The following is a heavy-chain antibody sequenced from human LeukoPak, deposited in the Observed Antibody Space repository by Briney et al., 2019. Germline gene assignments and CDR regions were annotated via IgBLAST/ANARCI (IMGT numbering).Heavy chain of an antibody. J-gene: IGHJ6*02. CDR1: GFTFSSYS. Sequence: PGGSLRLSCAASGFTFSSYSMTWVRQAPGKGLEWVSSISSSSSYIYYADSVKGRFTISRDNAKNSLYLQMNSLRAEDTAVYYCARLTKGLYYYDSSGYYYGISYYYYYGMDVWGQGTTVTVSS. CDR2: ISSSSSYI. D-gene: IGHD3-22*01. CDR3: ARLTKGLYYYDSSGYYYGISYYYYYGMDV. V-gene: IGHV3-21*01.